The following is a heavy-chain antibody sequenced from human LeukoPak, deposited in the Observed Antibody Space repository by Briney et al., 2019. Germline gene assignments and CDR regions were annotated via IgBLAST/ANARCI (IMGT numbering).Heavy chain of an antibody. J-gene: IGHJ5*02. CDR2: IRYDESNK. CDR3: AKDVGGTAGWFDP. D-gene: IGHD3-16*01. V-gene: IGHV3-30*02. CDR1: GFTFSSYD. Sequence: GGSLRLSCAASGFTFSSYDMHWVRQAPGRGLEWVALIRYDESNKYYIDSVKGRFTISRDNSKNSLYLQMNSLRVEDTAVCYCAKDVGGTAGWFDPWGQGTLVTVSS.